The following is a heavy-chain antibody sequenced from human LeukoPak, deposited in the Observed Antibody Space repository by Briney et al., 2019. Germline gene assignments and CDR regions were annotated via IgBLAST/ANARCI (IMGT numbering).Heavy chain of an antibody. CDR2: IIPILGIA. J-gene: IGHJ5*02. CDR1: GGTFSSYA. Sequence: GASVKVSCKASGGTFSSYAISWVRQAPGQGLEWMGRIIPILGIANYAQKFQGRVTITADKSTSTAYMELSSLRSEDTAVYYCARDKSGVRYNWFDPWGQGTLVTVSS. V-gene: IGHV1-69*04. CDR3: ARDKSGVRYNWFDP. D-gene: IGHD3-10*01.